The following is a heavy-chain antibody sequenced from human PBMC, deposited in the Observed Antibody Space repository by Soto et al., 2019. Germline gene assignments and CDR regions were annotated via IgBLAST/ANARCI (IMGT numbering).Heavy chain of an antibody. CDR2: MSPSSGNT. CDR3: ARGITHGFDY. Sequence: QVQLVQSGAEVEKPGASVKVSCQASGYNFNTYDINWVRQATGQGLEWMGWMSPSSGNTAYSQKFQGRVTMTSDTSVSTAYMELNGLTSGDTAVYYCARGITHGFDYLGQGTPVTVSS. J-gene: IGHJ4*02. CDR1: GYNFNTYD. D-gene: IGHD1-20*01. V-gene: IGHV1-8*02.